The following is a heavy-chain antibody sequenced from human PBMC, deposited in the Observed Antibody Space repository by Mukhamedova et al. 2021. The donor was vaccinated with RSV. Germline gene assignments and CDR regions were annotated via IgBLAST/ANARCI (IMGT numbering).Heavy chain of an antibody. CDR1: YS. Sequence: YSMNWVRQAPGKGLEWVSYISSGTTTIYYADSVKGRFTISRDNAKNSLYLQMSSLRAEDTAIYYCAVTTWPAFDIWCPGTRETAS. V-gene: IGHV3-48*01. J-gene: IGHJ3*02. D-gene: IGHD1-1*01. CDR3: AVTTWPAFDI. CDR2: ISSGTTTI.